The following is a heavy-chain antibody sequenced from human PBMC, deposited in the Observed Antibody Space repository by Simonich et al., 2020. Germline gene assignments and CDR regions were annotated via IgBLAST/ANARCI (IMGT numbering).Heavy chain of an antibody. D-gene: IGHD2-15*01. CDR2: DSGYNGNT. Sequence: QVQLVQSGAEVKKPGASVKVSCKASGYTFTSYGISWVQQAPGQGLEWMGWDSGYNGNTNYAQKLQGRVTMTTDTSTSTAYMELRSLRSDDTAVYYCARASRGTWWYYYFDYWGQGTLVTVSS. CDR1: GYTFTSYG. V-gene: IGHV1-18*01. J-gene: IGHJ4*02. CDR3: ARASRGTWWYYYFDY.